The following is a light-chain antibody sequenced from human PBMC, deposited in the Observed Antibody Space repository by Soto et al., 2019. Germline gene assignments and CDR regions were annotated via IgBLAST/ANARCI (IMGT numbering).Light chain of an antibody. CDR3: QQHYSAPALT. J-gene: IGKJ4*01. V-gene: IGKV4-1*01. Sequence: DIVLTQSPDSLSVSLWERATINCKSIQSVLYTSSNKNSLAWYQQKPGQPPKLLIYWASTRESGVPDRFSGGGSGTDFTLTISSLQAEDVAVYYCQQHYSAPALTFGGGTKVDI. CDR1: QSVLYTSSNKNS. CDR2: WAS.